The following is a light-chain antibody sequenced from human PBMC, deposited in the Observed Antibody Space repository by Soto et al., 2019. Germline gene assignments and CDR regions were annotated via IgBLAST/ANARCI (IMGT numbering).Light chain of an antibody. Sequence: ETVMTQSPATLYVSPGEGATLSCTASQSVSHNLAWYQQTPGQAPRFLIYDASTRATGIPARFSGSGSATEFTLTISSLQSEDSAVYYCQQYKNWPRTFGQGTRLEIK. CDR3: QQYKNWPRT. CDR1: QSVSHN. J-gene: IGKJ5*01. V-gene: IGKV3-15*01. CDR2: DAS.